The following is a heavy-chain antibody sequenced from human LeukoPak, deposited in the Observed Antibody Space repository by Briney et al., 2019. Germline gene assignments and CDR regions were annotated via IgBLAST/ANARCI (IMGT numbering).Heavy chain of an antibody. CDR3: AKDVTDYYYYYMDV. V-gene: IGHV3-30*18. CDR1: GFTFSSYG. J-gene: IGHJ6*03. D-gene: IGHD1-14*01. Sequence: PGGSLRLSCAASGFTFSSYGMHWVRQAPGKGLEWVAVISYDGSNKYYADSVKGRFTISRDNSKNTLYLQMNSLRAEDTAVYYCAKDVTDYYYYYMDVWGKGTTVTVSS. CDR2: ISYDGSNK.